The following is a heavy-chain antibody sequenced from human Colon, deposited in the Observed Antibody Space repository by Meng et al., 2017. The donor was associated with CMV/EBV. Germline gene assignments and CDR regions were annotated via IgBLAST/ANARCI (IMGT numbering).Heavy chain of an antibody. CDR3: ARVRGQQLVTIDY. V-gene: IGHV3-74*01. D-gene: IGHD6-13*01. CDR2: INSDGIST. J-gene: IGHJ4*02. CDR1: VFPFSSYW. Sequence: VPLVGAGVGLFLPGGSLRLSCAASVFPFSSYWMHWVRQAPGKGLVWVSRINSDGISTVYADSVKGRFTISRDNAKNTLYLQMNSLRAEDTAIYYCARVRGQQLVTIDYWGQGTLVTVSS.